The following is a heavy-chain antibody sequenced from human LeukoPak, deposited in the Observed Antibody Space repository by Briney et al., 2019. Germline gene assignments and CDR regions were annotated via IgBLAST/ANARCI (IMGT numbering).Heavy chain of an antibody. CDR1: GGSISSSSYY. D-gene: IGHD6-13*01. CDR3: ARVEQLEPFDY. V-gene: IGHV4-39*07. J-gene: IGHJ4*02. CDR2: IYYSGST. Sequence: SETLSLTCTVSGGSISSSSYYWGWIRQPPGKGLEWIGSIYYSGSTYYNPSLKSRVTISVDTSKNQFSLKLSSVTAADTAVYYCARVEQLEPFDYWGQGTLVTVSS.